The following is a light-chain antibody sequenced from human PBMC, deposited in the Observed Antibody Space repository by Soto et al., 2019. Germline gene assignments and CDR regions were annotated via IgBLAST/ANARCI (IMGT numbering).Light chain of an antibody. V-gene: IGLV2-14*01. CDR3: CSYTSGTSV. CDR1: STDVNGHDY. Sequence: QSALTQPASVSGSPGQPITISCTGTSTDVNGHDYVSWYQQHPGKAPKVIIYEVTNRPSGISHRFSGSKSGNTASLTISGLQAEDEADYYCCSYTSGTSVFGTGTKVTVL. CDR2: EVT. J-gene: IGLJ1*01.